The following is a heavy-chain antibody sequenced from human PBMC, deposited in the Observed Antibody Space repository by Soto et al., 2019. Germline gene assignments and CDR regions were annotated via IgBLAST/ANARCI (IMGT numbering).Heavy chain of an antibody. CDR2: IYPTCST. Sequence: SETLSLTRAVSGSSISSGYYWGWIRQPPGKGLEWIGSIYPTCSTYYNPSLKSRVTLSVDTSKNQLSLKPSSVTAADTAVYYCAREGVVGAAQRNDAFDIWGQGTMVTV. CDR3: AREGVVGAAQRNDAFDI. D-gene: IGHD2-15*01. J-gene: IGHJ3*02. V-gene: IGHV4-38-2*02. CDR1: GSSISSGYY.